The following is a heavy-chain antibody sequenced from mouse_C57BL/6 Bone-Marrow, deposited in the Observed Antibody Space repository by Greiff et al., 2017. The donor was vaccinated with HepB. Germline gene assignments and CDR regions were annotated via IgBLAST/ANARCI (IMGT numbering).Heavy chain of an antibody. CDR3: AVLITTVVDYYAMDY. CDR1: GYTFTSYW. CDR2: IHPSDSDT. Sequence: QVQLKQPGAELVKPGASVKVSCKASGYTFTSYWMHWVKQRPGQGLEWIGRIHPSDSDTNYNQKFKGKATLTVDKSSSTAYMQLSSLTSEDSAVYYCAVLITTVVDYYAMDYWGQGTSVTVSS. D-gene: IGHD1-1*01. V-gene: IGHV1-74*01. J-gene: IGHJ4*01.